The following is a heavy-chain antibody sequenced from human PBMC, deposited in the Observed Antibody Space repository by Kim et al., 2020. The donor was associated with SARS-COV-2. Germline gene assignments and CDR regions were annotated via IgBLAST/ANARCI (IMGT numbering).Heavy chain of an antibody. V-gene: IGHV5-10-1*01. J-gene: IGHJ4*02. CDR3: ARTAPSSSSSDY. D-gene: IGHD6-13*01. Sequence: TYSPSFQGHVTISADKSISTAYLQWSSLKASDTAMYYCARTAPSSSSSDYWGQGTLVTVSS.